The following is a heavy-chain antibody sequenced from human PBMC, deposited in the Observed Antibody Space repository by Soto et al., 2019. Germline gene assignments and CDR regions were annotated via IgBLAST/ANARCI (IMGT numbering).Heavy chain of an antibody. CDR1: GGTPSNSA. Sequence: QVHLLLPSGAEVKKPGSSVKVSCKASGGTPSNSAISWVRQAPGQGLEWMGGIIPVFGLVKYAQNFQGRVTSTADESTNTAYMELSSLRPKDTAVYYCAGGRIVVVGSRAYYGMDVWGQGTTVTVSS. J-gene: IGHJ6*02. V-gene: IGHV1-69*01. CDR2: IIPVFGLV. CDR3: AGGRIVVVGSRAYYGMDV. D-gene: IGHD3-22*01.